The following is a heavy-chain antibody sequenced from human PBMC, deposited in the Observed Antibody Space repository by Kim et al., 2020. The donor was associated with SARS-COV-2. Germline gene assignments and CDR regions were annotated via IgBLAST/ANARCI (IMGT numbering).Heavy chain of an antibody. CDR2: ISAYNGNT. J-gene: IGHJ4*02. CDR1: GYTFTSYG. D-gene: IGHD3-9*01. Sequence: ASVKVSCKASGYTFTSYGISWVRQAPGQGLEWMGWISAYNGNTNYAQKLQGRVTMTTDTSTSTAYMELRSLRSDDTAVYYCAREPPPVYDILTGYSRTNTHFDYWGQGTLVTVSS. CDR3: AREPPPVYDILTGYSRTNTHFDY. V-gene: IGHV1-18*01.